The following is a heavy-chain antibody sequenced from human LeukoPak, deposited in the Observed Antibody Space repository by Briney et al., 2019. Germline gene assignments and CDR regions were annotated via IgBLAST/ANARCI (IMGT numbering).Heavy chain of an antibody. CDR1: GFTFDDYA. D-gene: IGHD6-13*01. V-gene: IGHV3-9*01. J-gene: IGHJ4*02. Sequence: GGSLRLSCAASGFTFDDYAMHWVRQAPGKGLEWVSGISWNSGSIGYADSVKGRFTISRDNAKNSLYLQMNSLRAEDTALYYCAKDSSSWYFFDDWGQGTLVTVSS. CDR2: ISWNSGSI. CDR3: AKDSSSWYFFDD.